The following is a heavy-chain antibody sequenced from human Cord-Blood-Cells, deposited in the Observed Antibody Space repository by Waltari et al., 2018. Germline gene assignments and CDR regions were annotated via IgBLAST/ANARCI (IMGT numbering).Heavy chain of an antibody. V-gene: IGHV1-8*03. CDR3: ARVCSSTSCYAFDI. CDR2: MNPNSGNT. Sequence: QVQLVPSGAEVKKPGASVTVSCKASGYTFTSYDINWVRQATGQGLEWMGWMNPNSGNTGYAQKFQGRVTITRNTSISTAYMELSSLRSEDTAVYYCARVCSSTSCYAFDIWGQGTMVTVSS. J-gene: IGHJ3*02. CDR1: GYTFTSYD. D-gene: IGHD2-2*01.